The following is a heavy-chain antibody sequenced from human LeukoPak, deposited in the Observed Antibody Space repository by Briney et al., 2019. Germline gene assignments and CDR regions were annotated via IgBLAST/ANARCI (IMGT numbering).Heavy chain of an antibody. V-gene: IGHV3-48*01. CDR3: ARENRGQWLVHGAFDY. D-gene: IGHD6-19*01. J-gene: IGHJ4*02. CDR1: GFTFSSYS. Sequence: PGGSLRLSCAASGFTFSSYSMNWVRQAPGKGLEWVSYISSSSSTIYYADSVKGRFTISRDNAKNSLYLQMNSLRAEDTAVYYCARENRGQWLVHGAFDYWGQGTLVTVSS. CDR2: ISSSSSTI.